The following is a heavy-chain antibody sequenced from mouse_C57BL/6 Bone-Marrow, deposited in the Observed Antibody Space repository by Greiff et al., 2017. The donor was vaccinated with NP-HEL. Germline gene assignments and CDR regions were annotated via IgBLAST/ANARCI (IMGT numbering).Heavy chain of an antibody. J-gene: IGHJ4*01. D-gene: IGHD2-2*01. CDR2: ISDSGST. CDR3: ARSPLWLRRNDYAMDY. CDR1: GYSITSDY. Sequence: EVQLQESGPGLAKPSQTLSLTCSVTGYSITSDYWNWIRKFPGNKLEYMGYISDSGSTYYNPSLKSRISITRDTSKNQYYLQLNSVTTEDTATYYCARSPLWLRRNDYAMDYWGQGTAVTVSS. V-gene: IGHV3-8*01.